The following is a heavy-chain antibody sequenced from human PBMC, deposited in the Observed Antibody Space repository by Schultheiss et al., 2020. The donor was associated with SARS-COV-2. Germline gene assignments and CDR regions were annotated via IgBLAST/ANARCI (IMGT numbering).Heavy chain of an antibody. Sequence: SVKVSCKASGGTFSSYAISWVRQAPGQGLEWMGWINAGNGNTKYSQKFQGRVTITADESTSTAYMELRSLRSDDTAVYYCARDCSSTSWGDAFDIWGQGTMVTVSS. CDR3: ARDCSSTSWGDAFDI. CDR1: GGTFSSYA. CDR2: INAGNGNT. V-gene: IGHV1-69*13. J-gene: IGHJ3*02. D-gene: IGHD2-2*01.